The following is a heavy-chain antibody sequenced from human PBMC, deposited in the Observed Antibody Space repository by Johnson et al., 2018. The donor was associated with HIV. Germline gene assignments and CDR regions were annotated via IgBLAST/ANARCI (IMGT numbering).Heavy chain of an antibody. CDR1: GFTFDDYG. Sequence: QMQLVESGGGVARPGGSLRLSCEASGFTFDDYGMSWVRQAPGKGLEWVAFIRYDGSSKYYADSVKGRFTISRDNSKNSLYLQMNSLRAEDTALYYCARGGDIVLVVYAMGHDAFDIWGQGTMVTVSS. CDR2: IRYDGSSK. D-gene: IGHD2-8*02. V-gene: IGHV3-30*02. J-gene: IGHJ3*02. CDR3: ARGGDIVLVVYAMGHDAFDI.